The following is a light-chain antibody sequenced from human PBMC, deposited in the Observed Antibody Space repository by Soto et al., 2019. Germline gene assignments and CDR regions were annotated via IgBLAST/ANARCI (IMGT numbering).Light chain of an antibody. V-gene: IGKV1-39*01. Sequence: DIQMTQSPSSLSASVGDRVTITCRASQSIYNYLNWYQQKPGKAPQLLIFAASSLQSGVPSRFSGSESGTDFTLTISSLQPEDFATYYCQQSYSTPRKFGQGTKVDIK. CDR2: AAS. J-gene: IGKJ1*01. CDR1: QSIYNY. CDR3: QQSYSTPRK.